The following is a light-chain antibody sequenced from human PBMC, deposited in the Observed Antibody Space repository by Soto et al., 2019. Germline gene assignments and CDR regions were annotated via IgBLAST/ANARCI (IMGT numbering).Light chain of an antibody. CDR2: EVT. CDR3: CSDAGSSSYV. J-gene: IGLJ1*01. V-gene: IGLV2-23*02. CDR1: SSDVWSFNF. Sequence: QPALTQPASVSGSLGQSITISCTRPSSDVWSFNFVSWYQQHPDKAPQVLIYEVTKRPPGVSNRFSGSKSGNTASLTISGLQADDEADYYCCSDAGSSSYVFGTGTKLTVL.